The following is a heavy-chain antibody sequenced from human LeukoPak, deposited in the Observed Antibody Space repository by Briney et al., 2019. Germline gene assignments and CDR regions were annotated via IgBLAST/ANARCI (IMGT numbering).Heavy chain of an antibody. CDR2: IYYSGST. V-gene: IGHV4-59*08. CDR1: GGSISSYY. D-gene: IGHD3-22*01. Sequence: SETLSLTCTVSGGSISSYYWSWIRQPPGKGLEWIGYIYYSGSTNYNPSLKSRVTISVDTSKNQFSLKLSSVTAADTAVYYCASSYYYDSSGHYDWYFDLWGRGTLVTVSS. CDR3: ASSYYYDSSGHYDWYFDL. J-gene: IGHJ2*01.